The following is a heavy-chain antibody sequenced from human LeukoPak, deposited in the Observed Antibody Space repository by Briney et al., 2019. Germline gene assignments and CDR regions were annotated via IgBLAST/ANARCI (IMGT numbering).Heavy chain of an antibody. CDR3: ARETSLAGFASGLGFNY. J-gene: IGHJ4*02. CDR1: GGSISGWY. V-gene: IGHV4-59*01. CDR2: IYGSGYT. Sequence: PSETLSLTCTVSGGSISGWYWSWIRQPPGKGLEWIGNIYGSGYTNYNPSLKSRVTMSIDTSKNHFSLKLTSVTAAGTATYYCARETSLAGFASGLGFNYWGQGILVSVPS. D-gene: IGHD6-19*01.